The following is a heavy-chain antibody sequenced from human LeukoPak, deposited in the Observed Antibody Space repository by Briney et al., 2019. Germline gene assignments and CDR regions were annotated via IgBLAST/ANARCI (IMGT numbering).Heavy chain of an antibody. CDR1: GFTFSSYG. V-gene: IGHV3-30*18. CDR3: AKDFGTRAVDYFDY. D-gene: IGHD1-1*01. J-gene: IGHJ4*02. Sequence: PGGSLRLSCAASGFTFSSYGMHWVRQAPGEGLEWVAVISYDGSNKYYADSVKGRFTISRDNSKNTLYLQMNSLRAEDTAVYYCAKDFGTRAVDYFDYWGQGTLVTVSS. CDR2: ISYDGSNK.